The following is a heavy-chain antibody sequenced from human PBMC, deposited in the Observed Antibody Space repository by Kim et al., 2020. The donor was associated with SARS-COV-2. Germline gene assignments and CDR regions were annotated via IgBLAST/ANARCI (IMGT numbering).Heavy chain of an antibody. V-gene: IGHV3-30*07. D-gene: IGHD6-13*01. CDR3: ARDQLDGAVNYYYYGMDV. J-gene: IGHJ6*02. Sequence: GRFTISRDNSKNTLYLQMNSLRAEDTAVYYCARDQLDGAVNYYYYGMDVWGQGTTVTVSS.